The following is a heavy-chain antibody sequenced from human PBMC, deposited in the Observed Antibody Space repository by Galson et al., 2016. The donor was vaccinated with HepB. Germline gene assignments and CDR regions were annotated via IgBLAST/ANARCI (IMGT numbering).Heavy chain of an antibody. D-gene: IGHD3-9*01. Sequence: ETLSVTCSVSGEYTSSRHGWGWIRRPPGQGLAWIASISYSGYKDYNSSLKSRVTTPMDTYKTHFSLRMNTVTAAATGDYYCARHSPREMPGWAYRMDVWGQGTTVTVSS. CDR2: ISYSGYK. J-gene: IGHJ6*02. CDR3: ARHSPREMPGWAYRMDV. V-gene: IGHV4-39*01. CDR1: GEYTSSRHG.